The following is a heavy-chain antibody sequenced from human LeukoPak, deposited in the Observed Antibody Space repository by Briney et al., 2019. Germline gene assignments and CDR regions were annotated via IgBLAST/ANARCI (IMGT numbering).Heavy chain of an antibody. J-gene: IGHJ4*02. Sequence: ASVKVSCKVSGYTLTELSMHWVRQAPGKGLEWMGGFDPEDGETIYAQKFQGRVTMTEDTSTDTAYMELSSLRSEDTAVYYCAVGGSYDGYFDYWGQGTLVTVSS. V-gene: IGHV1-24*01. CDR2: FDPEDGET. CDR3: AVGGSYDGYFDY. D-gene: IGHD1-26*01. CDR1: GYTLTELS.